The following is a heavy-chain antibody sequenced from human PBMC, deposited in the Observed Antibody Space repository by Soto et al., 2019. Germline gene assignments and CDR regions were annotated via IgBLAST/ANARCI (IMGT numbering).Heavy chain of an antibody. CDR3: ARQIYDSDTGPNFQYYFDS. J-gene: IGHJ4*02. Sequence: PGESLKISCKGSGYSFAGYWITWVRQKPGKGHEWMGRIDPSDSQTYYSPSFRGHVTISVTKSITTVFLQWSSLRASDTAMYYCARQIYDSDTGPNFQYYFDSWGRGTPVTVSS. V-gene: IGHV5-10-1*01. CDR1: GYSFAGYW. D-gene: IGHD3-22*01. CDR2: IDPSDSQT.